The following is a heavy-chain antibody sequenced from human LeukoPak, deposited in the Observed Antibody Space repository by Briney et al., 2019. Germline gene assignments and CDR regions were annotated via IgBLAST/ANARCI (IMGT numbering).Heavy chain of an antibody. J-gene: IGHJ5*02. V-gene: IGHV1-2*02. CDR1: GYTFTAYY. Sequence: ASVKVSCKASGYTFTAYYMHWVRQAPGQGLEWMGWIHPKSGGTNYAQKFQGRVTMTRDTSISTAYMEVSSLRSDATAVYFCAREEATTYYYDSSGPNWFDPWGQGTLVTVSS. CDR3: AREEATTYYYDSSGPNWFDP. D-gene: IGHD3-22*01. CDR2: IHPKSGGT.